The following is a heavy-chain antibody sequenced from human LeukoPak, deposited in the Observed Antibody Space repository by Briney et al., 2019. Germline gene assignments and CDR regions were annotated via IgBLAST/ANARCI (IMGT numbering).Heavy chain of an antibody. CDR1: GFIFDNYA. V-gene: IGHV3-9*01. CDR3: ARDLGSLPAAIGYSYYGLDV. CDR2: IGWIIGSI. J-gene: IGHJ6*02. D-gene: IGHD2-2*02. Sequence: GGSLSLSWPASGFIFDNYAMHWVRKPPGKGRGWVSNIGWIIGSIGYADSVKGRFTISRDNAKNSLYLEMKGLRPEDTALYYCARDLGSLPAAIGYSYYGLDVWGQGTTVTVSS.